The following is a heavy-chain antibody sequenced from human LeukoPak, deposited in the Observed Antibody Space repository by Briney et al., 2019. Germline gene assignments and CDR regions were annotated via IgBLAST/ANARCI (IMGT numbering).Heavy chain of an antibody. CDR1: GYTFTSYG. V-gene: IGHV1-18*01. CDR3: AREETHHVYYGMDV. J-gene: IGHJ6*02. CDR2: ISAYNGNT. D-gene: IGHD1-14*01. Sequence: ASVNVSCKASGYTFTSYGISWVRQAPGQGLEWMGWISAYNGNTNYAQKVQGRVTMTTDTSTSTAYMELRSLRSDDTAVYYCAREETHHVYYGMDVWGQGTMVTVSS.